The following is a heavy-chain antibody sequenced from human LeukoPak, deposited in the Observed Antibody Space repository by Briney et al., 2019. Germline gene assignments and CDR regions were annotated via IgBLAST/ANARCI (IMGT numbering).Heavy chain of an antibody. Sequence: GASVKVSCKASGGTFSSYAISWVRQAPGRGLEWMGGIIPIFGTANYAQKFQGRVTITADESTSTAYMELSSLRSEDTAVYYCARGSGGSGSYAGHYYYYYMDVWGKGTTVTISS. CDR2: IIPIFGTA. D-gene: IGHD3-10*01. CDR3: ARGSGGSGSYAGHYYYYYMDV. CDR1: GGTFSSYA. J-gene: IGHJ6*03. V-gene: IGHV1-69*13.